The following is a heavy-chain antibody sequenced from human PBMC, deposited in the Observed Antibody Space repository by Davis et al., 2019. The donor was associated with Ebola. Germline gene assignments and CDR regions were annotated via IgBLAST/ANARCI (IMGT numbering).Heavy chain of an antibody. D-gene: IGHD2/OR15-2a*01. CDR1: GYSFTSYW. V-gene: IGHV5-51*01. CDR3: ARSESLYGYFDY. Sequence: GGSLRLSCKGSGYSFTSYWIGWVRQMPGEGLEWMGIIYPGDSDTRYSPSFQGQVTISADKSITTAYLQWSSLKASDTAMYYCARSESLYGYFDYWGQGTLVTVSS. J-gene: IGHJ4*02. CDR2: IYPGDSDT.